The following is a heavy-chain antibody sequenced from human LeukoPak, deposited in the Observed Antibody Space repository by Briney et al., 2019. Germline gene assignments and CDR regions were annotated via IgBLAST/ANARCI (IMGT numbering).Heavy chain of an antibody. CDR1: GYSISSGYY. CDR2: IYHSGST. D-gene: IGHD1-26*01. Sequence: SETLSLTCTVSGYSISSGYYWGWIRQPPGKGLEWIGSIYHSGSTYYNPSLKSRVTISVDTSKNQFSLKLSSVTAADTAAYYCARESLDLGSGIYCNYWGQGTLVTVSS. J-gene: IGHJ4*02. CDR3: ARESLDLGSGIYCNY. V-gene: IGHV4-38-2*02.